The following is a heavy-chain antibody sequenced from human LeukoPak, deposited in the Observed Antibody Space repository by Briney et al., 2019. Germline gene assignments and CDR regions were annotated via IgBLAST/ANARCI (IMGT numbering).Heavy chain of an antibody. Sequence: GGSLRLSCAASGFTFSSYAMSWVRQAPGKGLEWVSSFSGSGGSTYYADSVKGRFTVSRDNSKNTLYLQIHSLRAEDTAVYYCARVIGAVRADYYFDYWGQGTLVAVSS. CDR2: FSGSGGST. D-gene: IGHD3-10*01. J-gene: IGHJ4*02. CDR1: GFTFSSYA. V-gene: IGHV3-23*01. CDR3: ARVIGAVRADYYFDY.